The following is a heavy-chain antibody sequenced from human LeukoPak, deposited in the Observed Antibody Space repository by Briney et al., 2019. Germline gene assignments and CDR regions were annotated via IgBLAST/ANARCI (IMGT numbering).Heavy chain of an antibody. J-gene: IGHJ6*02. Sequence: SETLPLTCAVYGGSFSGYYWSWIRQPPGKGLQWIGEINHSGSTNYNPSLKSRVTISVDTSKNQFSLKLSSVTAADTAVYYCAGGSGYSYGYYYYGMDVWGQGTTVTVSS. CDR2: INHSGST. CDR3: AGGSGYSYGYYYYGMDV. D-gene: IGHD5-18*01. V-gene: IGHV4-34*01. CDR1: GGSFSGYY.